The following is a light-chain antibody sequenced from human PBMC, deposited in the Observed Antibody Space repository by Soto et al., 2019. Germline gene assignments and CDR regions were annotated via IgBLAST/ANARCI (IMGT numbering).Light chain of an antibody. J-gene: IGLJ3*02. CDR3: QSYDSNNWV. CDR1: SGSITTNY. CDR2: EDH. V-gene: IGLV6-57*04. Sequence: NFMLTQPHSVSESPGKTVTISCARSSGSITTNYVQWFRQRPGSAPTTLLYEDHQRPSGVPDRISGSIDSSSNSASLTIPGLKTEDEADYYCQSYDSNNWVFGGGTQLTVL.